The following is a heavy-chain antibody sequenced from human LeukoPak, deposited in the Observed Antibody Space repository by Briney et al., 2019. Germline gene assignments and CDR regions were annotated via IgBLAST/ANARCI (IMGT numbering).Heavy chain of an antibody. CDR1: GGSISSYY. V-gene: IGHV4-59*01. CDR2: IYYSGST. Sequence: SETLPLTCTVSGGSISSYYWSWIRQPPGKGLEWIGYIYYSGSTNYNPSLKSRVTISLDTSKNQFSLKLSSVTAADTAVYYCASGNWNYYYFDYWGQGTLVTVSS. D-gene: IGHD1-7*01. CDR3: ASGNWNYYYFDY. J-gene: IGHJ4*02.